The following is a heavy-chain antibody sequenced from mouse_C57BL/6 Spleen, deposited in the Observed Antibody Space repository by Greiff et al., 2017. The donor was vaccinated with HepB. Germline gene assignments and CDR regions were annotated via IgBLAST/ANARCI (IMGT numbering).Heavy chain of an antibody. J-gene: IGHJ3*01. V-gene: IGHV6-6*01. CDR3: TRIYYDYAWFAY. CDR1: GFTFSDAW. D-gene: IGHD2-4*01. CDR2: IRNKANNHAT. Sequence: EVQLVESGGGLVQPGGSMKLSCAASGFTFSDAWMDWVRQSPEKGLEWVAEIRNKANNHATYYAESVKGRFTISRNDSKSSVYLQMYSLRAEDTGIYYCTRIYYDYAWFAYWGQGTLVTVSA.